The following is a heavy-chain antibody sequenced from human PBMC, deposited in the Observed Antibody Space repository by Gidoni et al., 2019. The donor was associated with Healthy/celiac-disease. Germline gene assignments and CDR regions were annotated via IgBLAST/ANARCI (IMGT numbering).Heavy chain of an antibody. CDR1: GFTFSSYA. CDR2: ISSNGGST. D-gene: IGHD3-3*01. Sequence: EVQLVESGGGLVKPGGSLRLSCAASGFTFSSYAMHWVRQAPGKGLEYVSAISSNGGSTYYANSVKGRFTISRDNSKNTLYLQMGSLRAEDMAVYYCARGGLSGRSGYSDAFDIWGQGTMVTVSS. J-gene: IGHJ3*02. V-gene: IGHV3-64*01. CDR3: ARGGLSGRSGYSDAFDI.